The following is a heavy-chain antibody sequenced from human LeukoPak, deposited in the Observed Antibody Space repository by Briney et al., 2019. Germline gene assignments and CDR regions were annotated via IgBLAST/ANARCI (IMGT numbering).Heavy chain of an antibody. CDR2: VYYNGSA. D-gene: IGHD2-15*01. Sequence: PSETLSLTCTVSGDSINYYYWSWIRQSPGKGLEWIGYVYYNGSAKYNPSLKSRVTISVDMSKNQFSLKVSSVTTADTAIYYCARKGGHFDYWGQGTLVTVSS. CDR3: ARKGGHFDY. J-gene: IGHJ4*02. CDR1: GDSINYYY. V-gene: IGHV4-59*01.